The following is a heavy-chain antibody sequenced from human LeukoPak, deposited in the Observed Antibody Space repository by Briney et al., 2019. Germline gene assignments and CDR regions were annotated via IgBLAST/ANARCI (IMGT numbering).Heavy chain of an antibody. D-gene: IGHD3-10*01. J-gene: IGHJ4*02. Sequence: SETLSVTCTVSGGSISSYYWSWIRQPPGKGLEWIGYIYYSGSTNYNPSLKSRVTISVDTSKNQFSLKLSSVTAADTVVYYCARVTDERITMVRGVVFDYWGQGTLVTVSS. CDR2: IYYSGST. CDR3: ARVTDERITMVRGVVFDY. V-gene: IGHV4-59*01. CDR1: GGSISSYY.